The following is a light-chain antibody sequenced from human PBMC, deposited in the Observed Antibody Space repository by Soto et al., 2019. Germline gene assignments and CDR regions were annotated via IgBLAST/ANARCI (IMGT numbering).Light chain of an antibody. CDR3: QQYNIYPWT. V-gene: IGKV1-5*01. Sequence: DIQMTQSPSTLSASVGERVTITFRASQSISGWLAWYQQKPGKAPNLLIYDASSLESGVPSRFSGSGSGTEFTLTISSLQPDDFATYYCQQYNIYPWTFGQGAKVAIK. CDR1: QSISGW. CDR2: DAS. J-gene: IGKJ1*01.